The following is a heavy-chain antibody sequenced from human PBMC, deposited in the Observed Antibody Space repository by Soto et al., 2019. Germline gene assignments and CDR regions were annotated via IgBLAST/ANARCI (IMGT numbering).Heavy chain of an antibody. CDR1: GFTFSSYE. D-gene: IGHD1-20*01. Sequence: PGGSLRLSCAASGFTFSSYEMNWVRQAPGKGLEWVSYISSSGSTIYYADSVKGRFTISRDNAKNSLYLQMNSLRAEDTAVYYCAREITGTTMGYYYYGMDVWGQGTTVTVSS. J-gene: IGHJ6*02. CDR3: AREITGTTMGYYYYGMDV. CDR2: ISSSGSTI. V-gene: IGHV3-48*03.